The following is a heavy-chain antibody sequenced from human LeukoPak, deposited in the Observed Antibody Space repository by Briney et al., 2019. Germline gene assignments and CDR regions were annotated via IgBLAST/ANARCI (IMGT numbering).Heavy chain of an antibody. D-gene: IGHD4-17*01. CDR3: AKDFGDFRTDY. CDR1: GGSISRSGYY. Sequence: SETLSLTCTVSGGSISRSGYYWARIRQPPGKGLEWIASSDYSGSKTYNPSLKSRVTVSVDTSKNKFFLTLTSVTAADTAVYYCAKDFGDFRTDYWGQGTLVTVSS. J-gene: IGHJ4*02. CDR2: SDYSGSK. V-gene: IGHV4-39*01.